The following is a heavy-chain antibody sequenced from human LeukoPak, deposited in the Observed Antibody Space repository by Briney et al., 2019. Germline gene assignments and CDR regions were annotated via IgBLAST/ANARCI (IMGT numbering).Heavy chain of an antibody. V-gene: IGHV3-23*01. J-gene: IGHJ4*02. Sequence: GGSLRLSCAASGFTFSSYAMSWVRQAPGKGLEWVSGISGSGDNTYYADSVKSRFTISRDNSKNTLYVQVNSLGTEDTAAYYCAKGSYYDSSGSFYFDYWGQGTLVTVSS. CDR2: ISGSGDNT. D-gene: IGHD3-22*01. CDR1: GFTFSSYA. CDR3: AKGSYYDSSGSFYFDY.